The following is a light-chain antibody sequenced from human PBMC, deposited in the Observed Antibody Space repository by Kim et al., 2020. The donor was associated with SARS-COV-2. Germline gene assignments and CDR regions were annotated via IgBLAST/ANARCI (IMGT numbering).Light chain of an antibody. CDR3: QQSYTIPLFT. CDR1: QSISNY. J-gene: IGKJ3*01. V-gene: IGKV1-39*01. Sequence: SVGDRVTITCRSRQSISNYLNWYQKKPGKAPKLLIYAASNLQRGVPSRFIGRGSVTDFTLTIVSLQPEYFATYYCQQSYTIPLFTFGPRTKVDIK. CDR2: AAS.